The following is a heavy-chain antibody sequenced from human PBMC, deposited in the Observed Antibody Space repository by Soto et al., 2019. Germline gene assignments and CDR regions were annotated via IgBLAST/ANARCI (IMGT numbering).Heavy chain of an antibody. CDR3: ARRAPLDYGDYWFES. CDR1: GAAIISSNW. Sequence: SLSITGAASGAAIISSNWGTWVRQPPGKGLEWIGETYHSGSTNYNPSLMSRVTISLDKSKSQFSLRLTYVTAADTAVYYCARRAPLDYGDYWFESWGQGTLVTVSS. V-gene: IGHV4-4*02. D-gene: IGHD4-17*01. CDR2: TYHSGST. J-gene: IGHJ5*01.